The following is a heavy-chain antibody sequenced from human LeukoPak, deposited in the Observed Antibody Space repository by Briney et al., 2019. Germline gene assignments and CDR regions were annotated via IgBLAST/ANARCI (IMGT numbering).Heavy chain of an antibody. D-gene: IGHD3-3*01. CDR1: GYTFTGYY. J-gene: IGHJ5*02. CDR3: ARDSTIFGVVIQNWFDP. CDR2: INPNSGGT. Sequence: ASVKVSSKASGYTFTGYYMHWVRQAPGQGLEWMGWINPNSGGTNYAQKFQGRVTMTRDTSITTAYMELSRLRSDDTAVYYCARDSTIFGVVIQNWFDPWGQGTLVTVSS. V-gene: IGHV1-2*02.